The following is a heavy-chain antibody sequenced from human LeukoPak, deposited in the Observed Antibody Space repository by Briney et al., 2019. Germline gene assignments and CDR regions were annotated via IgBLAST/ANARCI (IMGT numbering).Heavy chain of an antibody. Sequence: GGSLRLSCAASGFTFSSYAMSWVHQAPGKGLEWVSAISGSGGSTYYADSVKGRFTISRDNSKNTLYLQMNSLRAEDTAVYYCAKDITYYYDSSGYSDWFDPWGQGTLVTVSS. V-gene: IGHV3-23*01. CDR3: AKDITYYYDSSGYSDWFDP. J-gene: IGHJ5*02. CDR2: ISGSGGST. CDR1: GFTFSSYA. D-gene: IGHD3-22*01.